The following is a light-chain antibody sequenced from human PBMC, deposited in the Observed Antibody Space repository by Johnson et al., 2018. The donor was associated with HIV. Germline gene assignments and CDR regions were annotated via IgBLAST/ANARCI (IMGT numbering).Light chain of an antibody. Sequence: HSVLTQPPSVSAAPGQKVTISCSGSSSNIGNNYVSWYRQLPGTAPQLLIYENNKRPSGIPDRLSGSKSGTSATLGITGLQTGDEADYYCGTWDSSLSAYVFGTGTKVTVL. V-gene: IGLV1-51*02. J-gene: IGLJ1*01. CDR3: GTWDSSLSAYV. CDR2: ENN. CDR1: SSNIGNNY.